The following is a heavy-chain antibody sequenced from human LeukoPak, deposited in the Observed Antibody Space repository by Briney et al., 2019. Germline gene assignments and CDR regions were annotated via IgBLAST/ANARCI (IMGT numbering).Heavy chain of an antibody. CDR3: ARAGSGIVGATPGADY. J-gene: IGHJ4*02. V-gene: IGHV1-69*04. D-gene: IGHD1-26*01. CDR1: GGTFSSYA. Sequence: ASVKVSCKASGGTFSSYAISWVRQAPGQGLEWMGRIIPIFGIANYAQKFQGRVTITADKSTSTAYMELSSLRSEDTAVYYCARAGSGIVGATPGADYRGQGTLVTVSS. CDR2: IIPIFGIA.